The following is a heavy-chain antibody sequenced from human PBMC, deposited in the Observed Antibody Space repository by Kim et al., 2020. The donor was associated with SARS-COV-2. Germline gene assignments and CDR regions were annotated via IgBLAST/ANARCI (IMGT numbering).Heavy chain of an antibody. D-gene: IGHD3-16*01. CDR1: GFTLSDYW. CDR3: ARGGRADY. J-gene: IGHJ4*02. Sequence: GGSLRLSCAASGFTLSDYWMGWARQAPGKGLEWVANIKPDGSDRNYVDSVKGRFTISRDNAKNSLYLQMTSLRVEDTAVYYCARGGRADYWGQGTLVTVSS. V-gene: IGHV3-7*01. CDR2: IKPDGSDR.